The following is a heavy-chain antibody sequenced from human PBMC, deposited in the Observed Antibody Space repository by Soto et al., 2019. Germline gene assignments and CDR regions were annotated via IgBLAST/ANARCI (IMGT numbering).Heavy chain of an antibody. CDR1: GYTFTSYA. CDR3: ARGGGGELFHGWFDP. Sequence: QVQLVQSGAEVKKPGASVKVSCKASGYTFTSYAMHWVRQAPGQRLEWMGWINAGNGNTKYSQKFQDSGSITRNTPASTGYGELSSLRSEDTAVYYCARGGGGELFHGWFDPWGQGTLVTVSS. D-gene: IGHD3-10*01. CDR2: INAGNGNT. J-gene: IGHJ5*02. V-gene: IGHV1-3*01.